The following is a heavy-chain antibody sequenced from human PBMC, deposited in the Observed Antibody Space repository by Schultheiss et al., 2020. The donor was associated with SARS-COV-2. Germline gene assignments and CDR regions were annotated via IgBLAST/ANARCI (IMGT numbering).Heavy chain of an antibody. J-gene: IGHJ4*02. V-gene: IGHV3-53*01. Sequence: GESLKISCAASGFTFSSYGMHWVRQAPGKGLEWVSVIYSGGSTYYADSVKGRFTISRDNSKNTLYLQMNSLRAEDTAVYYCARVGYSGYDKDYWGQGTLVTVSS. D-gene: IGHD5-12*01. CDR1: GFTFSSYG. CDR2: IYSGGST. CDR3: ARVGYSGYDKDY.